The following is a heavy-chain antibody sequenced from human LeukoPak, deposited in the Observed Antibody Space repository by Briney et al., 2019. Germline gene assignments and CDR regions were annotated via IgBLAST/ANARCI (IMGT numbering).Heavy chain of an antibody. CDR3: ASAYSGSSPANNFDY. J-gene: IGHJ4*02. D-gene: IGHD1-26*01. V-gene: IGHV1-2*06. Sequence: GASVKVSCKASGYTFTSYYMHWVRQAPGQGLEWMGRINPNSGGTNYAQKFQGRVTMTRDTSISTAYMELSRLRSDDTAVYYCASAYSGSSPANNFDYWGQGTLVTVSS. CDR1: GYTFTSYY. CDR2: INPNSGGT.